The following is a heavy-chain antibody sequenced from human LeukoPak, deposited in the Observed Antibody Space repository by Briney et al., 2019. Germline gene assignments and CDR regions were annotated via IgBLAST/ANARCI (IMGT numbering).Heavy chain of an antibody. V-gene: IGHV3-23*01. CDR2: ISGSGGST. D-gene: IGHD1-14*01. CDR3: AKTGEGIRSWFDP. CDR1: GFTFSTFA. J-gene: IGHJ5*02. Sequence: VQPGGSLRLSCAASGFTFSTFAMIWVRQAPGKGLEWVSAISGSGGSTYYADSVKGRFTISRDNSKNTLYLQMNSLRAEDTAVYYCAKTGEGIRSWFDPWGQGTLVTVSS.